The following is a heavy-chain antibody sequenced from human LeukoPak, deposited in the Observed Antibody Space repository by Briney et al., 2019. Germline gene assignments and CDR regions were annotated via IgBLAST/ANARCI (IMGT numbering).Heavy chain of an antibody. CDR2: ISYDGSNK. J-gene: IGHJ6*02. V-gene: IGHV3-30*18. CDR3: AKEVDQLLYVYLNGMDV. D-gene: IGHD2-2*02. CDR1: VFTFSSYG. Sequence: GRSLRLSCAASVFTFSSYGMHWVRQAPGKGLEWVAVISYDGSNKYYADSVKGRFTISRDNSKNTLYLQMNSLRAEDTAVYYCAKEVDQLLYVYLNGMDVWGQGTTVTVSS.